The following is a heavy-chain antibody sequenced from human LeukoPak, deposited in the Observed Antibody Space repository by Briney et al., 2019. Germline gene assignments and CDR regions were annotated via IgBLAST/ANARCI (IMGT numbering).Heavy chain of an antibody. D-gene: IGHD3-22*01. CDR3: ARGRVIVVVRGGEFDY. Sequence: SETLSLTCTVSGGSISSSSYYWGWIRQPPGKGLEWIGSIYYSGSTYYNPSLKSRVTISVDTSKNQFSLKLSSVTAADTAVYYWARGRVIVVVRGGEFDYWGQGTLVTVSS. V-gene: IGHV4-39*07. J-gene: IGHJ4*02. CDR2: IYYSGST. CDR1: GGSISSSSYY.